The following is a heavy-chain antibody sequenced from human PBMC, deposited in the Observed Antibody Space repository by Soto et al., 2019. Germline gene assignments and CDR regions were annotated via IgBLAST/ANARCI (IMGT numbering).Heavy chain of an antibody. J-gene: IGHJ6*02. V-gene: IGHV4-30-4*01. CDR1: GGSISSGAYY. D-gene: IGHD1-1*01. Sequence: SEPLALTCPVSGGSISSGAYYWRWIRQTPGQGLEWIGHIFYSGTTYYNPSLKSRLTISVDTSKNHFSLRLTSVTAADTAVYYCARDLWVEPELYYYGMDVWGQGTTVTVSS. CDR2: IFYSGTT. CDR3: ARDLWVEPELYYYGMDV.